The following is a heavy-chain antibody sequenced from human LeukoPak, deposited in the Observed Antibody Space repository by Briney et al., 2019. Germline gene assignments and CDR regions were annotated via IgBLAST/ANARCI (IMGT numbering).Heavy chain of an antibody. V-gene: IGHV4-34*01. Sequence: SETLSLTCAVYGGSFSGYYWSWIRQPPGKGLEWIGEINHSGSTNYNPSLKSRVTISVDTSKNQFPLKLSSVTAADTAVYYCARRRYDFWSGYYPYYYYYYMDVWGKGTTVTVSS. CDR1: GGSFSGYY. J-gene: IGHJ6*03. CDR3: ARRRYDFWSGYYPYYYYYYMDV. CDR2: INHSGST. D-gene: IGHD3-3*01.